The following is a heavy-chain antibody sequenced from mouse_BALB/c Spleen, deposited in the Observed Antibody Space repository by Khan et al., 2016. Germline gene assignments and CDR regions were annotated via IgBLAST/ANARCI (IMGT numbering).Heavy chain of an antibody. CDR3: AGSRRSGGNYLFDY. CDR2: INPSSGYT. Sequence: QVQLKESGAELARPGASVKMSCKASGYTFTIYTMHWVKQRPGQGMEWIGYINPSSGYTNYTQKFKDKATLTADTSSSTAYMQLSSLTSEDSAVYYCAGSRRSGGNYLFDYWGQGTTLTVSS. D-gene: IGHD2-1*01. CDR1: GYTFTIYT. J-gene: IGHJ2*01. V-gene: IGHV1-4*01.